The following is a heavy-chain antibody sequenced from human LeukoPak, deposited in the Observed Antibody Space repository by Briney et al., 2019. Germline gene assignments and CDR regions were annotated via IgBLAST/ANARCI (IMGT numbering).Heavy chain of an antibody. Sequence: GGSLRLSCAASGFTFSNAWMSWVRQAPGKGLEWVGRIKSKTDGGTTDCAAPVKGRFTISRDDSKNTLYLQMNSLKTEDTAVYYCARVRRTIFGVGNAFDIWGQGTMVTVSS. D-gene: IGHD3-3*01. CDR3: ARVRRTIFGVGNAFDI. J-gene: IGHJ3*02. CDR2: IKSKTDGGTT. V-gene: IGHV3-15*01. CDR1: GFTFSNAW.